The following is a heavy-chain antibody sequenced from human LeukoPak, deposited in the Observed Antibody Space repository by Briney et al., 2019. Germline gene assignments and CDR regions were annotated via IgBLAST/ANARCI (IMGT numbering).Heavy chain of an antibody. Sequence: SVKVSCKASGGTFSSYAISWVRQAPGQGLEWMGGIIPIFGTANYAQKFQGRVTITADESTSTAYMELSSLRSEDTAVYYCARDYEGYCSSTSCSGADYWGQGTLVTVSS. V-gene: IGHV1-69*13. J-gene: IGHJ4*02. CDR2: IIPIFGTA. CDR1: GGTFSSYA. D-gene: IGHD2-2*01. CDR3: ARDYEGYCSSTSCSGADY.